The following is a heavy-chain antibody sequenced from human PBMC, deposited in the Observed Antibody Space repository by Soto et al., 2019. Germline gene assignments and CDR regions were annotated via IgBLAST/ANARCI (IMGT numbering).Heavy chain of an antibody. CDR2: ISYDGSNK. CDR3: ASDAN. Sequence: QVQLVESGGGVVQPGRSLRLSCAASGFSFSNYAMHWVRQAPGKGLEWVAVISYDGSNKYYADSVKGRFTISRDNSKNTLYLQMNSLRAEDTAVYYCASDANWGQGTLVTVSS. V-gene: IGHV3-30-3*01. CDR1: GFSFSNYA. J-gene: IGHJ4*02.